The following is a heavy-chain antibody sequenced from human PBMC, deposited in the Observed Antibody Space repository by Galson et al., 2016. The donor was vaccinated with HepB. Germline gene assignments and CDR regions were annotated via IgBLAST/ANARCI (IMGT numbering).Heavy chain of an antibody. J-gene: IGHJ6*02. CDR3: ARDSSAYYGMDV. D-gene: IGHD3-22*01. CDR1: GFSFSSYT. V-gene: IGHV3-48*02. CDR2: ISTSGSII. Sequence: SLRLSCAASGFSFSSYTMNWVRQAPGKGLEWVSYISTSGSIIYYADSVKGRFTISRDNAKNSLYLQMNSLRDEDTAVYYCARDSSAYYGMDVWGQGTTVTVPS.